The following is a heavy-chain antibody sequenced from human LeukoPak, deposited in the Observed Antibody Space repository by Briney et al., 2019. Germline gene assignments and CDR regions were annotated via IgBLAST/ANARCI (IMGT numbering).Heavy chain of an antibody. CDR3: ARAFDFVTGLTHYYGMDV. CDR1: GGSISSGDYY. V-gene: IGHV4-30-4*01. J-gene: IGHJ6*02. D-gene: IGHD3-9*01. CDR2: IHYSGST. Sequence: PSETLSLTCTVSGGSISSGDYYWSWFRQPPGKGLEWMGYIHYSGSTYYSPSLKSRVTISRDTSKNQFSLKLSSVTAADTAVYYSARAFDFVTGLTHYYGMDVWGQGTTVTVSS.